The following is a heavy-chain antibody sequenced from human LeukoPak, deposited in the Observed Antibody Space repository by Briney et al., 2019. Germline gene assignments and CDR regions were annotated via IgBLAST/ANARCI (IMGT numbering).Heavy chain of an antibody. CDR2: ISYDGSNK. J-gene: IGHJ4*02. CDR1: GFTFSSYA. Sequence: PGGSLRLSCAASGFTFSSYAMHWVRQAPGKGLEWVAVISYDGSNKYYADSVKGRFTISRDNSKNTLYLQMNSLRAEDTAVYYCAKTTAEWELLPDYWGQGTLVTVSS. CDR3: AKTTAEWELLPDY. D-gene: IGHD1-26*01. V-gene: IGHV3-30-3*02.